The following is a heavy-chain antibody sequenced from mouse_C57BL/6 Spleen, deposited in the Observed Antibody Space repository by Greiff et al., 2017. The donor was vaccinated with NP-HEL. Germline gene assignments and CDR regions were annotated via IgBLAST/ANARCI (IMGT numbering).Heavy chain of an antibody. CDR2: IDPENGDT. D-gene: IGHD2-2*01. CDR1: GFNIKDDY. J-gene: IGHJ3*01. V-gene: IGHV14-4*01. Sequence: VHVKQSGAELVRPGASVKLSCTASGFNIKDDYMHWVKQRPEQGLEWIGWIDPENGDTEYASKFQGKATITADTSSNTAYLQLRSLTSEDTAVFYCSTRRVTASADRGQGALVTVSA. CDR3: STRRVTASAD.